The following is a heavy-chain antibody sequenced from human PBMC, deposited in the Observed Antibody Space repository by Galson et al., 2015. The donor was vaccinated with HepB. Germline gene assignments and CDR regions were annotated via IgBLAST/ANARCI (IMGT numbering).Heavy chain of an antibody. CDR2: ISSSSSYI. J-gene: IGHJ6*02. D-gene: IGHD2-15*01. CDR1: GFTFSSYS. Sequence: SLRLSCAASGFTFSSYSMNWVRQAPGQGLEWVSSISSSSSYIYYADSVKGRFTISRDNAKNSLYLQMNSLRAEDTAVYYCARVGYCSGGSCYFYYYYGMDVWGQGTTVTVSS. V-gene: IGHV3-21*01. CDR3: ARVGYCSGGSCYFYYYYGMDV.